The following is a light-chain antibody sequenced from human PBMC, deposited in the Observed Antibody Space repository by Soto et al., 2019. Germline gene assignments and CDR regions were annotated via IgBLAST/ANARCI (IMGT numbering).Light chain of an antibody. CDR3: QSYDSSLSGSGV. Sequence: QSVLTQPPSVSEAPGQRVTISCTGSSSNIGAGYDVHWYQQLPGTAPKLLIYDNTNRPSGVPDRFSGSKSGTSASLAITGLQAEDEADYYCQSYDSSLSGSGVFGGGTKVTVL. CDR2: DNT. CDR1: SSNIGAGYD. J-gene: IGLJ2*01. V-gene: IGLV1-40*01.